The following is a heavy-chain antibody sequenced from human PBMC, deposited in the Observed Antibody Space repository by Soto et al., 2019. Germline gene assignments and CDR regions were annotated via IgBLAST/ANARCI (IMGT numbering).Heavy chain of an antibody. CDR3: ARDLIDSSGPYFDY. D-gene: IGHD3-22*01. CDR1: GGTFSSYA. CDR2: IIPIFGTA. J-gene: IGHJ4*02. V-gene: IGHV1-69*13. Sequence: ASVKVSCNASGGTFSSYAISWVRQAPGQGLEWMGGIIPIFGTANYAQKFQGRVTITADESTSTAYMELSSLRSEDTVVYYCARDLIDSSGPYFDYWGQGTLVTVSS.